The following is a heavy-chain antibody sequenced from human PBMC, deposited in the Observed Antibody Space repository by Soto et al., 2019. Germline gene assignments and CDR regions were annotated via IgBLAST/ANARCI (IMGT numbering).Heavy chain of an antibody. CDR2: VGRTNNT. D-gene: IGHD4-4*01. CDR3: AKVDAYSSRTDH. V-gene: IGHV3-23*01. Sequence: EVHLLESGGGLVQPGGSLRLSCAASGFTFSNSAMSWVRQALGKGPEWVSRVGRTNNTHYADSVKGRFGISRDNSQSTLYLQMNRLTAEDTAVYFCAKVDAYSSRTDHWGQGTLVTVSS. CDR1: GFTFSNSA. J-gene: IGHJ4*02.